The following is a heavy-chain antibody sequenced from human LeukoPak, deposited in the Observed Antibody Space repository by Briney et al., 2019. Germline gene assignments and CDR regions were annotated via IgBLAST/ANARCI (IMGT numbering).Heavy chain of an antibody. J-gene: IGHJ4*02. CDR3: ARVGGSKDILTGYLSFDY. CDR2: ISYDGSNK. CDR1: GFTFSSHA. Sequence: GRSLRLSCAASGFTFSSHAMHWVRQAPGKGREWVAVISYDGSNKYYADSVKGRFTISRDNSKNTLYLQMNSLRAEDTAVYYCARVGGSKDILTGYLSFDYWGQGTLVTVSS. D-gene: IGHD3-9*01. V-gene: IGHV3-30*16.